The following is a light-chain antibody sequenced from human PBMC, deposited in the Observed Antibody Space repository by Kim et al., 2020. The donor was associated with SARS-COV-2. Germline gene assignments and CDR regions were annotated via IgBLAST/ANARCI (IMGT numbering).Light chain of an antibody. CDR1: QSVLYGANNKNH. CDR3: QQYYTTPPT. V-gene: IGKV4-1*01. CDR2: WAS. J-gene: IGKJ4*01. Sequence: NINFNSRQSVLYGANNKNHLACYQQKVGQPPNLLFFWASTRKSGVPDRFSGSGSGTDFPLTIISRQAEDVPVYYCQQYYTTPPTFGGGTKVDIK.